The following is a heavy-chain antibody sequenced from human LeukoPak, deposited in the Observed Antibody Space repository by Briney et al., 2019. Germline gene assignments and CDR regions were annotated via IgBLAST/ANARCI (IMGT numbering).Heavy chain of an antibody. V-gene: IGHV4-61*02. J-gene: IGHJ4*02. CDR1: GGSISSGSYY. CDR3: ARGYSSSWYSFDY. CDR2: IYTSGST. Sequence: PSETLSLTCTVSGGSISSGSYYWSWIRQPAGKGLEWIGRIYTSGSTNYNPSLKSRVTISVDTSKNQFSLKLSSVTAADTAVYYCARGYSSSWYSFDYWGQGTLVTVSS. D-gene: IGHD6-13*01.